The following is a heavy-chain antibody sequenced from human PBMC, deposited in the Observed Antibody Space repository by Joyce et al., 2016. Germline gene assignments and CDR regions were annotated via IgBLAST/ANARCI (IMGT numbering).Heavy chain of an antibody. CDR2: IYYTGST. V-gene: IGHV4-31*03. CDR3: AREEIYTNWFDP. D-gene: IGHD2-2*02. Sequence: QVQLQESGPGLVKPSQILSLTCSVSGGSISSGGYYWSWIRQHPGKGLEWIWYIYYTGSTHYNPSLKSRVSISVDTSKNQFSLRMTSVTAADTAVYYCAREEIYTNWFDPWGQGTLLTVSS. CDR1: GGSISSGGYY. J-gene: IGHJ5*02.